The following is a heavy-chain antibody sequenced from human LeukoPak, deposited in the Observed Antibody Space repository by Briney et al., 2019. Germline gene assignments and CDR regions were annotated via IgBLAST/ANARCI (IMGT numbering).Heavy chain of an antibody. V-gene: IGHV1-8*01. Sequence: ASVKVSCKASGYTFTSYDINWVRQATGQGLGWMGWMNPNSGNTGYAQKFQGRVTMTRNTSISTAYMELSSLRSEDTAVYYCARGIIAAAGDFDYWGQGTLVTVSS. J-gene: IGHJ4*02. CDR2: MNPNSGNT. CDR1: GYTFTSYD. CDR3: ARGIIAAAGDFDY. D-gene: IGHD6-13*01.